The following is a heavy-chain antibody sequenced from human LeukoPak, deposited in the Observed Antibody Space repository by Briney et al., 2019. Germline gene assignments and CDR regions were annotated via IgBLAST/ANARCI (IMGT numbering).Heavy chain of an antibody. D-gene: IGHD6-19*01. CDR1: GYTFTNYA. V-gene: IGHV1-3*01. CDR3: ARDLKRGYSSGRYSWGTGSSNDY. Sequence: ASVKVSCKASGYTFTNYAVNWVRQAPGQRLEWMGWINAGNGNTKYSQEFQGRVTIIRDTSTSTAYMELRSLRSDDTAVYYCARDLKRGYSSGRYSWGTGSSNDYWGQGTLVTVSS. J-gene: IGHJ4*02. CDR2: INAGNGNT.